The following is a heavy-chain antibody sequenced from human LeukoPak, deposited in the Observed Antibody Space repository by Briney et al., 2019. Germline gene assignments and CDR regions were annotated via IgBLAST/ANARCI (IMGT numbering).Heavy chain of an antibody. CDR3: AKVVRGINWGFDY. Sequence: GGSLRLSCAASGFTFSSYAMHWVRQAPGKGLEWVAVISYDGSNKYYADSVKGRFTISRDNSKNTLYLQMNSLRAEDTAVYYCAKVVRGINWGFDYWGQGTLVTVSS. CDR2: ISYDGSNK. D-gene: IGHD7-27*01. J-gene: IGHJ4*02. CDR1: GFTFSSYA. V-gene: IGHV3-30-3*01.